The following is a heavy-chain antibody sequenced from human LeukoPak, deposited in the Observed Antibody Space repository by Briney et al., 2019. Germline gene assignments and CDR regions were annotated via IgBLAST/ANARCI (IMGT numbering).Heavy chain of an antibody. V-gene: IGHV3-23*01. D-gene: IGHD3-10*01. CDR2: ISYGST. CDR1: GFTFSSYS. J-gene: IGHJ4*02. Sequence: PGGSLRLSCAASGFTFSSYSMSWVRQAPGKELEWVSVISYGSTYYADSVKGRFTISRDNSKNTLYLQMNSLRAEDTAVYYCAKGAHSGNYPIDYWGQGTLVTVSS. CDR3: AKGAHSGNYPIDY.